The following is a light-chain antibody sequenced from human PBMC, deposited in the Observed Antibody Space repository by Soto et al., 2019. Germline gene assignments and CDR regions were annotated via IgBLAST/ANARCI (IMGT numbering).Light chain of an antibody. Sequence: QSALTQPPSASGSPGQSVTISCTGTSSDVGAYNSVSWYQHYPGKAPKLLICEVSKRPSGVPDRFSGSKSGNTASLTVSGLQAEDEADYYCSSYAGATNLVFGGGTKLTVL. CDR1: SSDVGAYNS. V-gene: IGLV2-8*01. CDR3: SSYAGATNLV. CDR2: EVS. J-gene: IGLJ2*01.